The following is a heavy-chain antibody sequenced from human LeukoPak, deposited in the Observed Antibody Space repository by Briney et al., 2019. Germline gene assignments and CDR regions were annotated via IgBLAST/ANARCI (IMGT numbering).Heavy chain of an antibody. V-gene: IGHV5-51*01. Sequence: GASLKISCKGSGYCFTSYWIGWVRQMPGKGLEWMGIIYPGDSDTRYSPSFQGQVTISADKSISTAYLQWSSLKASDTAMYYCARSSIGYYYYYYMDVWGKGTTVTVSS. CDR1: GYCFTSYW. D-gene: IGHD6-6*01. CDR3: ARSSIGYYYYYYMDV. J-gene: IGHJ6*03. CDR2: IYPGDSDT.